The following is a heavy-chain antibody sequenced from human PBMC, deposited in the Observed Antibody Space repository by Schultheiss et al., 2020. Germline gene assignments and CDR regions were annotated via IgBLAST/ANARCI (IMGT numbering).Heavy chain of an antibody. D-gene: IGHD4-17*01. J-gene: IGHJ4*02. CDR3: ARDGAYGDYAGRFDY. CDR1: GFTFSSYG. Sequence: GESLKISCAASGFTFSSYGMHWVRQAPGKGLEWVAVIWYDGSNKYYADSVKGRFTISRDNSKNTLYLQMNSLRAEDTAVYYCARDGAYGDYAGRFDYWGQGTLVTVSS. CDR2: IWYDGSNK. V-gene: IGHV3-33*08.